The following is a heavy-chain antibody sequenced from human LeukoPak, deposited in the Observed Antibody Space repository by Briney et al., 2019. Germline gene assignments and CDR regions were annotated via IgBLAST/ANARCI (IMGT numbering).Heavy chain of an antibody. CDR3: TRHPYGVLDY. J-gene: IGHJ4*02. V-gene: IGHV3-7*01. Sequence: GGSLRLSCAASGFTFSSYAMTWVRQAPGKGLEWVANIKQDGTEKYYVDSVKGRFTISRDNAENSLYLQMDNLRAEDTAVYYCTRHPYGVLDYWGQGTLVTVSS. CDR2: IKQDGTEK. D-gene: IGHD4-17*01. CDR1: GFTFSSYA.